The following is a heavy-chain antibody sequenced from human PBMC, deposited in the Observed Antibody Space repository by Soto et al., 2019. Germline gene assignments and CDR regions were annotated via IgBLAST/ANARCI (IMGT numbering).Heavy chain of an antibody. CDR1: GGSISSSSYY. D-gene: IGHD6-19*01. V-gene: IGHV4-39*01. CDR3: ARHSSGWSNFDY. J-gene: IGHJ4*02. CDR2: IYYSGST. Sequence: QLQLQESGPGLVKPSETLSLTCTVSGGSISSSSYYWGWIRQPPGKGLEWIGSIYYSGSTYYNPSLKRRVTISVDTSNNQFSLKLSSVTAADTAVYYCARHSSGWSNFDYWGQGTLVTVSS.